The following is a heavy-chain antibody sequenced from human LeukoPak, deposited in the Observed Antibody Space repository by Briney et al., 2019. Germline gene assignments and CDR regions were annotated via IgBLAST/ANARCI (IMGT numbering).Heavy chain of an antibody. V-gene: IGHV1-8*02. D-gene: IGHD4-23*01. CDR1: GYTFTGYY. CDR2: MNPNSGNT. CDR3: ARTRNDYGGKVVDY. Sequence: GASVKVSCRASGYTFTGYYMHWVRQAPGQGLEGMGWMNPNSGNTGYAQKFQGRVTMTRNTSISTAYMELSSLRSEDTAVYYCARTRNDYGGKVVDYWGQGTLVTVSS. J-gene: IGHJ4*02.